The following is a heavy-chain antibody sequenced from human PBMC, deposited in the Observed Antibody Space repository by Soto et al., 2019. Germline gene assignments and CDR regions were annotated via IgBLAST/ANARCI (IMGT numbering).Heavy chain of an antibody. Sequence: GGSLRLSCAASGFTFSNAWMSWVRQAPGKGLEWVANIKEDGSDKYYVDSVKGRFTISRDNAKNLLYLQMNSLGAGDTAMYYCARFTRGSSGDYWGQGTLVTVSS. J-gene: IGHJ4*02. D-gene: IGHD6-25*01. CDR1: GFTFSNAW. CDR2: IKEDGSDK. V-gene: IGHV3-7*01. CDR3: ARFTRGSSGDY.